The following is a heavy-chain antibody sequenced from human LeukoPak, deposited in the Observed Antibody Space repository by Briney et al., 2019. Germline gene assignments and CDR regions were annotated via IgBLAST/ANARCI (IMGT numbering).Heavy chain of an antibody. J-gene: IGHJ4*02. V-gene: IGHV1-69*05. Sequence: SVKVSCKASGGTFSSYAFTWVRQAPGQGLEWMGRIIPIFGATDHAQKSQGRVTITTDESTTTAYMELSSLTSEDTAVYYCARDRLDGDYTDYWGQGTLVTVSS. D-gene: IGHD4-17*01. CDR3: ARDRLDGDYTDY. CDR2: IIPIFGAT. CDR1: GGTFSSYA.